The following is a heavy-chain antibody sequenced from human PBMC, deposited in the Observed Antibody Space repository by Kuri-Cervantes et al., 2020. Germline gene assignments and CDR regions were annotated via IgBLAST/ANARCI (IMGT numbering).Heavy chain of an antibody. J-gene: IGHJ4*02. CDR1: GGSISSGGYS. Sequence: LRLSCTVSGGSISSGGYSWSWIRQPPGKGLEWIGYIYHSGSTNYNPSLKSRVTISVDKSKNQFALKLSSVTAADTAVYYCARTYYYGSGTGYWGQGTLVTVSS. V-gene: IGHV4-30-2*01. CDR3: ARTYYYGSGTGY. CDR2: IYHSGST. D-gene: IGHD3-10*01.